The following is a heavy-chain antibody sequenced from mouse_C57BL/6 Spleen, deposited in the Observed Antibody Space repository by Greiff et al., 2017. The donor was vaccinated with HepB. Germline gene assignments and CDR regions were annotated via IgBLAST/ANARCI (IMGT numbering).Heavy chain of an antibody. J-gene: IGHJ4*01. CDR1: GFTFSDYY. CDR2: INYDGSST. Sequence: DVQLVESEGGLVQPGSSMKLSCTASGFTFSDYYMAWVRQVPEKGLEWVANINYDGSSTYYLDALKSRFIISRDNAKNILYLQMSSLKSEDTATYYCARDKDYAMDYWGQGTSVTVSS. CDR3: ARDKDYAMDY. V-gene: IGHV5-16*01.